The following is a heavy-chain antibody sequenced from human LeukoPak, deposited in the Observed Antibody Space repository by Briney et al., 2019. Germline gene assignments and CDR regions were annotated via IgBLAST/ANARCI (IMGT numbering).Heavy chain of an antibody. Sequence: GGSLRLSCAASGFTVSSNYMSWVRQAPGKGLEWVSVIYSGGSTYYADSVKGRFTISRDNSKNTLYLQMNSLRAEDTAVYYCARSHYPYDLGYWGQGTLVTVSS. CDR2: IYSGGST. D-gene: IGHD3-3*01. CDR1: GFTVSSNY. J-gene: IGHJ4*02. V-gene: IGHV3-53*01. CDR3: ARSHYPYDLGY.